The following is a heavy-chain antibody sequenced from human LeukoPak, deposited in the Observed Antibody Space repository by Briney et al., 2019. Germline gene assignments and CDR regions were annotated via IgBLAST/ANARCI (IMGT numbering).Heavy chain of an antibody. CDR1: GYTLTELS. J-gene: IGHJ6*03. V-gene: IGHV1-24*01. Sequence: ASVKVSCKVSGYTLTELSMHWVRQAPGKGLEWMEGFDPEDGETIYAQKFQGRVTMTEDTSTDTAYMELSSLRSEDTAVYYCARGHPWNRVAATLGSRYSMDVWGKGTTVTISS. CDR3: ARGHPWNRVAATLGSRYSMDV. D-gene: IGHD2-15*01. CDR2: FDPEDGET.